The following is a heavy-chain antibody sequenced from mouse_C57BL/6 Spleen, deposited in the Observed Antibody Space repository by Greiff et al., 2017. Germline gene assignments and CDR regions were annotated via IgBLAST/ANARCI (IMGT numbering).Heavy chain of an antibody. CDR3: AKDLYYGSSYFDY. CDR1: GYTFTSYW. J-gene: IGHJ2*01. D-gene: IGHD1-1*01. V-gene: IGHV1-64*01. Sequence: QVQLQQPGAELVKPGASVKLSCKASGYTFTSYWMHWVKQRPGQGLEWIGMIHPNSGSNNYNEKFKSKATLTVDKSSSTAYMQLSSLTSEDSAVYYCAKDLYYGSSYFDYWGQGTTLTVSS. CDR2: IHPNSGSN.